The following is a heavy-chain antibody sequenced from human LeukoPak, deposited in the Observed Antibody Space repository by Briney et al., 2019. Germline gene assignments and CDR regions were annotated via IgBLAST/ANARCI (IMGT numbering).Heavy chain of an antibody. D-gene: IGHD2-15*01. Sequence: GASVKVSCKASGYTFTSYGISWVRQAPGQGLEWMGWISAYNGNTNYAQKLQGRVTMTTDTSTSTAYMELRSLRSDDTAVYYCARVRCSGGSCYYFDYWGQGTQVVVSS. CDR3: ARVRCSGGSCYYFDY. CDR1: GYTFTSYG. J-gene: IGHJ4*02. CDR2: ISAYNGNT. V-gene: IGHV1-18*01.